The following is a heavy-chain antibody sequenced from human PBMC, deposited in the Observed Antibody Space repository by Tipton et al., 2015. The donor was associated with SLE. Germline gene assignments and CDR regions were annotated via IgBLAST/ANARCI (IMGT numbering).Heavy chain of an antibody. D-gene: IGHD2-21*01. CDR3: AREGQSCGGDCYAS. J-gene: IGHJ5*02. V-gene: IGHV3-66*01. CDR1: GFLVSNNY. Sequence: SLRLSCAASGFLVSNNYMTWVRHAPGKGLEWISVIFSDGTTYYADSVKGRFIISRDNVKNMVYLQMNSLRAEDTAVYYCAREGQSCGGDCYASWGQGTLVTVSS. CDR2: IFSDGTT.